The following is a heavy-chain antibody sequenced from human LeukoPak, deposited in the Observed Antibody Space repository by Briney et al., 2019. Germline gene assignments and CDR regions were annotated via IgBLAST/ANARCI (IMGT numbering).Heavy chain of an antibody. CDR1: GFTFSNTW. J-gene: IGHJ4*02. D-gene: IGHD4-17*01. CDR2: IKRKTDGGTP. CDR3: TAEDYGDYVSPH. V-gene: IGHV3-15*01. Sequence: PGGSLRLSCAASGFTFSNTWMSWVRQAPGKGLEWVGRIKRKTDGGTPDYAAPVKGRFSISRDDSKNTLHLQMNGLKTEDTAVYYCTAEDYGDYVSPHWGQGTLVTVS.